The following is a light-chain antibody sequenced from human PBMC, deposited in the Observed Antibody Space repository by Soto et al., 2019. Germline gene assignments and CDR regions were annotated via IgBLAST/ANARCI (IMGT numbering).Light chain of an antibody. J-gene: IGLJ3*02. CDR1: TGAVTSGHY. CDR2: DTN. Sequence: QAVVTQEPSLTVSPGGTVTLTCGSSTGAVTSGHYPHWFQQKPGQAPRTLIYDTNNKHSWTPARFSGPLLGGKAALTLSGAQSEDEAEYYCLLSYSGARVYGGGTKLTVL. V-gene: IGLV7-46*01. CDR3: LLSYSGARV.